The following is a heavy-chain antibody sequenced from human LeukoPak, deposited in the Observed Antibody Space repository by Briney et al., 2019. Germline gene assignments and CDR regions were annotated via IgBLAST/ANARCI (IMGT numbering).Heavy chain of an antibody. J-gene: IGHJ4*02. D-gene: IGHD6-13*01. V-gene: IGHV1-69*05. CDR1: GGTFSSYA. CDR3: ASFQGSSSPFDY. Sequence: GASVKVSCKASGGTFSSYAISWVRQAPGQGLEWMGRIIPIFGTANYAQKFQGRVTITTDESTSTAYMELSSLRSEDTAVYYCASFQGSSSPFDYWGQGTLVTVSS. CDR2: IIPIFGTA.